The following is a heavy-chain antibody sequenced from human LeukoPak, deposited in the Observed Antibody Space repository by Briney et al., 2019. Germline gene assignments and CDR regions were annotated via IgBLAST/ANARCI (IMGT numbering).Heavy chain of an antibody. V-gene: IGHV3-7*05. D-gene: IGHD6-13*01. Sequence: PGGSLRLSCAASTFXLSTYWMSWVRHAPGEGLEWLANIKQDGSEKNYVDSVKGRFTISRDNAKNALYLQMHSLRVEDTAVYYCATCSSWRFDYWGQGALVTVSS. CDR1: TFXLSTYW. CDR3: ATCSSWRFDY. CDR2: IKQDGSEK. J-gene: IGHJ4*02.